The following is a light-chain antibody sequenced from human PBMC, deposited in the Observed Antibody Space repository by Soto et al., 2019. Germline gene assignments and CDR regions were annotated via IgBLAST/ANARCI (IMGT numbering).Light chain of an antibody. CDR3: QQRSNWPA. V-gene: IGKV3-11*01. J-gene: IGKJ1*01. CDR2: DAS. CDR1: QSVSSY. Sequence: EIVLTQSPAILSLSPGERATLSCRASQSVSSYLAWYQQKPGQAPRLLIYDASNRATGIPARFSGSGSGTDFTLTISSLEPEDFAVYYCQQRSNWPAFGQGTKVEI.